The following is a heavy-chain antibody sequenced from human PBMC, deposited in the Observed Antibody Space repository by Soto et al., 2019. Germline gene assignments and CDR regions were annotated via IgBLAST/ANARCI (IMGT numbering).Heavy chain of an antibody. V-gene: IGHV3-49*03. Sequence: PGGSLRLSCTASGFTFGDYAMSWFRQAPEKGLEWVGFIRSKAYGGTTEYAASVKGRFTISRDDSKSIAYLQMNSLKTEDTAVYYCTSGRGHLGYYYYYMDVWGKGTSGTVSS. CDR2: IRSKAYGGTT. CDR3: TSGRGHLGYYYYYMDV. J-gene: IGHJ6*03. CDR1: GFTFGDYA. D-gene: IGHD3-10*01.